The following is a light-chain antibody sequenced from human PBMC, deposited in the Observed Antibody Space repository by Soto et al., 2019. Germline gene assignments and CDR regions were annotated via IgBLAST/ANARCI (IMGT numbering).Light chain of an antibody. CDR1: SSDIGDYTH. J-gene: IGLJ2*01. Sequence: QSALTQPASVSGSPGQSITISCTGTSSDIGDYTHVSWYQQHPGKAPKLIIHEVSDRPSGVSNRFSGSKSGNTASLTISGLQTEDEADYYCCSYTSISTSAVFGGGTKVTVL. CDR3: CSYTSISTSAV. CDR2: EVS. V-gene: IGLV2-14*01.